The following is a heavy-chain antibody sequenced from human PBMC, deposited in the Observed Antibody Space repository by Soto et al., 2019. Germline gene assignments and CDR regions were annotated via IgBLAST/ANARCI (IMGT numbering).Heavy chain of an antibody. V-gene: IGHV4-59*01. CDR2: IYHSGTI. J-gene: IGHJ4*02. CDR3: ARTQMATLYFDY. CDR1: GGSISGYY. D-gene: IGHD5-12*01. Sequence: SETLSLTCTVSGGSISGYYWSWMRQPPGQGLEWIGYIYHSGTIRYNPSLESRVTISVDMSKNQFSLKLASVTAADTAVYYCARTQMATLYFDYWGQGTLVTVSS.